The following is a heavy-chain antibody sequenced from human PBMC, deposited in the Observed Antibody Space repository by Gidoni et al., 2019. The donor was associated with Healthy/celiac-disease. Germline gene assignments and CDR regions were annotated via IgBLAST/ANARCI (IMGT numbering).Heavy chain of an antibody. D-gene: IGHD6-13*01. Sequence: QVQLVESGGGVVRPGRSLSISCAASGLTLSSYGMHWVRQAPGKGLEWVAVISYDGSNKYYADSVKGRFTISRDNSKNTLYLQMNSLRAEDTAVYYCASDSLATYYFDYWGQGTLVTVSS. CDR3: ASDSLATYYFDY. J-gene: IGHJ4*02. V-gene: IGHV3-30*03. CDR1: GLTLSSYG. CDR2: ISYDGSNK.